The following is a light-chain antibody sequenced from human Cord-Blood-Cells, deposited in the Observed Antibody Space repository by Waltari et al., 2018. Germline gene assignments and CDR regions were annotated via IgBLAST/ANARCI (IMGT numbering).Light chain of an antibody. CDR3: CSYAGSSTWV. CDR2: EGS. Sequence: SALTQPAPVPGPPGPSITIPCTATSSDVGRYNLVSWYQQHQGKAPKLMIYEGSKRPSGFSNRFSGSRSGNTASLTFSGLQAEDEADYYCCSYAGSSTWVFGGGTKLTVL. V-gene: IGLV2-23*01. J-gene: IGLJ3*02. CDR1: SSDVGRYNL.